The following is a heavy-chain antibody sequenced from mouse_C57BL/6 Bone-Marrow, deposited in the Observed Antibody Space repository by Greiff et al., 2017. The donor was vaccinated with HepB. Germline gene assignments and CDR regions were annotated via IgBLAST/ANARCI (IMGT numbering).Heavy chain of an antibody. V-gene: IGHV5-4*01. CDR1: GFTFSSYA. D-gene: IGHD1-1*01. CDR3: ARDPPTGYYFDY. Sequence: DVHLVESGGGLVKPGGSLKLSCAASGFTFSSYAMSWVRQTPEKRLEWVATISDGGSYTYYPDNVKGRFTISRDNAKNNLYLQMSHLKSEDTAMYYCARDPPTGYYFDYWGQGTTLTVSS. J-gene: IGHJ2*01. CDR2: ISDGGSYT.